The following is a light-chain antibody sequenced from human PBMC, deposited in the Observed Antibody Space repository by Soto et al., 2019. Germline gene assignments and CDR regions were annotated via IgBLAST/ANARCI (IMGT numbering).Light chain of an antibody. Sequence: EIVMTQSPATLSVSPGERATLSCRASQSVSSNVAWYQQKPGQAPRLLIYGASTRATGIPARFSGSGSGTEFTLTIRSLQSEDFAVYYCQQYNNWYTFGQGTKLEIK. CDR1: QSVSSN. CDR2: GAS. CDR3: QQYNNWYT. J-gene: IGKJ2*01. V-gene: IGKV3-15*01.